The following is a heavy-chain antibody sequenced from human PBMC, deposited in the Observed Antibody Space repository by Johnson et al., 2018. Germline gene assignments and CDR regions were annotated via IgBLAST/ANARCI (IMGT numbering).Heavy chain of an antibody. Sequence: VQLVESGGGLVKXGGSXRLXCAASGFNFRDTWMDWVRQAPGMGLEWVSAISGDATYIYYAASVKGRFTISRDNSKNTLYLQMNSLRAEDTALYYCVKGGLKAAVSPFDSWGQGTLVTVSS. J-gene: IGHJ4*02. V-gene: IGHV3-23*04. CDR3: VKGGLKAAVSPFDS. D-gene: IGHD6-13*01. CDR1: GFNFRDTW. CDR2: ISGDATYI.